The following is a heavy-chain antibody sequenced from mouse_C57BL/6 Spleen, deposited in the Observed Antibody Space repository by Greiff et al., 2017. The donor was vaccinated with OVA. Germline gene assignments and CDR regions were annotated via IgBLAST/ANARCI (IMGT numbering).Heavy chain of an antibody. J-gene: IGHJ3*01. CDR2: ISYDGSN. CDR1: GYSITSGYY. V-gene: IGHV3-6*01. D-gene: IGHD2-14*01. Sequence: DVKLQESGPGLVKPSQSLSLTCSVTGYSITSGYYWNWIRQFPGNKLEWMGYISYDGSNNYNPSLKNRISITRDTSKNQFFLKLNSVTTEDTATYYGARDRGYPPWFAYWGQGTLVTVSA. CDR3: ARDRGYPPWFAY.